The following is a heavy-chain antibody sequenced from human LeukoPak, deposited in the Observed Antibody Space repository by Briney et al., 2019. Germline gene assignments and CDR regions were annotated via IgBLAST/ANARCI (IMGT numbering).Heavy chain of an antibody. V-gene: IGHV4-34*01. CDR1: GGSFSGYY. CDR2: INHSGST. D-gene: IGHD3-10*01. CDR3: ARARRGITMVRGADY. Sequence: PSETLSLTCAVYGGSFSGYYWSWIRQPPGKGLEWIGEINHSGSTNYNPSLKSRVTISVDTSKDQFSLKLSSVTAADTAVYYCARARRGITMVRGADYWGQGTLVTVSS. J-gene: IGHJ4*02.